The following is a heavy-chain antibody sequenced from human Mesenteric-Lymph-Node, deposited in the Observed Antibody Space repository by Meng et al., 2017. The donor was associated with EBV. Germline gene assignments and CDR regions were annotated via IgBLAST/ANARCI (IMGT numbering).Heavy chain of an antibody. V-gene: IGHV3-11*01. CDR2: ISPSGDAI. CDR1: GFTFSDYY. J-gene: IGHJ4*02. Sequence: VQLVGSGGGLVKPGGSLRLSCEASGFTFSDYYMSWIRQAPGKGLEWVSYISPSGDAIYLADSVKGRFTISRDNAKDSLHLQMDSLRVEDTAVYWCASFEERDFWGQGTLVTVSS. CDR3: ASFEERDF. D-gene: IGHD1-26*01.